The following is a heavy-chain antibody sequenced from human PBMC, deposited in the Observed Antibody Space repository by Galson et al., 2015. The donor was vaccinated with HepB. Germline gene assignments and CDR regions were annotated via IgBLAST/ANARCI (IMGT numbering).Heavy chain of an antibody. D-gene: IGHD2-2*01. CDR3: ARVARYCGGASCYGWFDP. J-gene: IGHJ5*02. Sequence: SLRLSCAAFGFIFSNYWMHWVRQTPGKGPVWISRINTDGTFLSYADSVKGRFTISRDNAKNTLYLQMNSLRAEDTAVYYCARVARYCGGASCYGWFDPWGQGTQVTVSS. CDR1: GFIFSNYW. CDR2: INTDGTFL. V-gene: IGHV3-74*01.